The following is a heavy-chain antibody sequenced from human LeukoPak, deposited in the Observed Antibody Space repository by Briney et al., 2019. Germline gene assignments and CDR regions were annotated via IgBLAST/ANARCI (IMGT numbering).Heavy chain of an antibody. CDR2: IRYDGSNK. V-gene: IGHV3-30*02. Sequence: GGSLRLSCAASGFTFSSYGMHWVRQAPGKGLEWVAFIRYDGSNKYYADSVKGRFTVSRDNAENSVVLQMNSLSLDDTAVYYCARTPASGLLDYWGQGTLVTVSS. CDR1: GFTFSSYG. CDR3: ARTPASGLLDY. J-gene: IGHJ4*02. D-gene: IGHD2-2*01.